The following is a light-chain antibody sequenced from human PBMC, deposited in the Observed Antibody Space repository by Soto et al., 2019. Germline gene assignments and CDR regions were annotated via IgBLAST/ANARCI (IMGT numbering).Light chain of an antibody. CDR1: MRDIGAYNL. V-gene: IGLV2-14*01. CDR2: EVR. J-gene: IGLJ2*01. CDR3: SSFTSRSSLI. Sequence: QSVLTQPASVSGSPGQSITIFCAGTMRDIGAYNLVSWYQQHPGRAPQLIIYEVRNRPSGSSFRFSCSKSGNTASLTISGLQAEDEADYYCSSFTSRSSLIFGGGTKVTVL.